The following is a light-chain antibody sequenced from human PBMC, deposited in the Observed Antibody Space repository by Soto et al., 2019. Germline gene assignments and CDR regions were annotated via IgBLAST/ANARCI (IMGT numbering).Light chain of an antibody. J-gene: IGKJ1*01. V-gene: IGKV3-20*01. CDR3: QQYGSSPGT. Sequence: EIVLTQSPGTLSLSPGERATLSCRASQSVSSSYLAWYQRKPGQAPRLLIYGASSRATGIPDRFSGSGSGTDFALTISRLEPEDLAVYYCQQYGSSPGTFGQGTQVEIK. CDR1: QSVSSSY. CDR2: GAS.